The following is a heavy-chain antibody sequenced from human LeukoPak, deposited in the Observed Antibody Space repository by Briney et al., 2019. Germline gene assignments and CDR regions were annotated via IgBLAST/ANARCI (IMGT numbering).Heavy chain of an antibody. CDR2: ISSSGSTI. CDR1: GFTFSDYY. D-gene: IGHD5-18*01. CDR3: ARELESFYGYSQIYYYYGMDV. J-gene: IGHJ6*02. V-gene: IGHV3-11*01. Sequence: GGSLRLSCAASGFTFSDYYMSWIRQAPGKGLEWVSYISSSGSTIYYADSVKGRFTISRDNAKNSLYLQMNSLRAEDTAVYYCARELESFYGYSQIYYYYGMDVWGQGTTVTVSS.